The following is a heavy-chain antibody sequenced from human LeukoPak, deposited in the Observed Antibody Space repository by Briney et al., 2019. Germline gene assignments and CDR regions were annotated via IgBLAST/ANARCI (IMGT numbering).Heavy chain of an antibody. D-gene: IGHD6-19*01. CDR1: GASVSSGGYY. CDR2: INHSGST. J-gene: IGHJ4*02. Sequence: SETLSLTCTVSGASVSSGGYYWSWIRQPPGKGLEWIGEINHSGSTNYNPSLKSRVTISVDTSKNQFSLKLSSVTAADTAVYYCARWIAVAGTEPTRGLDYWGQGTLVTVSS. CDR3: ARWIAVAGTEPTRGLDY. V-gene: IGHV4-61*08.